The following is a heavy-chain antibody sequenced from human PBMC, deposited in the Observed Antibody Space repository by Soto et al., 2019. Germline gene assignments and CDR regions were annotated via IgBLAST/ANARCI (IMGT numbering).Heavy chain of an antibody. CDR2: IYSSGRT. J-gene: IGHJ4*02. CDR1: GSAVSSENYY. D-gene: IGHD2-15*01. CDR3: ARGRVAKGRNFGY. V-gene: IGHV4-61*01. Sequence: PSEPLSLTCTVSGSAVSSENYYWNWIRQPPGKGLEWIGYIYSSGRTDYNSSLKSRVTISLDTSKNEFSLKLSSVTAADTAVYYCARGRVAKGRNFGYWGPVTRVT.